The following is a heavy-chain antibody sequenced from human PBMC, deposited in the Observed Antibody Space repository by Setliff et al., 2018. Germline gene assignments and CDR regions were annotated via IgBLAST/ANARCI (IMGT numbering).Heavy chain of an antibody. Sequence: ASVKVSCKASGYTSTSYALHWLRQAPGQRLEWMAYINGGNGNTHYSQKFRGRVTVTRDTSASTVFMELSTLSSEDTAVYYCAREVYDILTGYSYWYFDLWGRGTLVTSPQ. CDR3: AREVYDILTGYSYWYFDL. CDR1: GYTSTSYA. V-gene: IGHV1-3*01. CDR2: INGGNGNT. D-gene: IGHD3-9*01. J-gene: IGHJ2*01.